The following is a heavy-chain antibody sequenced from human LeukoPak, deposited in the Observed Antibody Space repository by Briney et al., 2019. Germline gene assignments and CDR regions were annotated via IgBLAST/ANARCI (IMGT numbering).Heavy chain of an antibody. CDR2: INPSRSST. CDR1: GYTFTNYY. J-gene: IGHJ4*02. Sequence: ASVKVSCKASGYTFTNYYIHWVRQAPGQGLECMGIINPSRSSTTYAQKFQGRVTMTRDTSTSTVYMELNSLRSEDTAVYYCARPSDSSGYYYNYWGQGTLVTVSS. V-gene: IGHV1-46*01. CDR3: ARPSDSSGYYYNY. D-gene: IGHD3-22*01.